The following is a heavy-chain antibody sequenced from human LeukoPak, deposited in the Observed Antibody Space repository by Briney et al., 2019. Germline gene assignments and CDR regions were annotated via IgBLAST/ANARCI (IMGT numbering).Heavy chain of an antibody. J-gene: IGHJ4*02. CDR2: IYYSGST. V-gene: IGHV4-39*07. Sequence: PSETLSLTCTVSGGSISSSSYYWGWIRQPPGRGLEWIGSIYYSGSTYYNPSLKSRVTISVDTSKNQFSLKLSSVTAADTAVYYCARDLSSFLLIGYWGQGTLVTVSS. CDR1: GGSISSSSYY. D-gene: IGHD2-15*01. CDR3: ARDLSSFLLIGY.